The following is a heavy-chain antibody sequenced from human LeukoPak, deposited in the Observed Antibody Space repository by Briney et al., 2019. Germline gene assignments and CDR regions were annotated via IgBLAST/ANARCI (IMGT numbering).Heavy chain of an antibody. CDR2: IYYSGSA. CDR1: GGSISSYY. CDR3: ASGSYYFDY. Sequence: PSETLSLTCTVSGGSISSYYWSWIRQPPGKGLEWIGYIYYSGSANYNPSLKSRVTISVDTSKNQFSLKLSSVTAADTAVYYCASGSYYFDYWGQGTLVTVSS. J-gene: IGHJ4*02. V-gene: IGHV4-59*08. D-gene: IGHD1-26*01.